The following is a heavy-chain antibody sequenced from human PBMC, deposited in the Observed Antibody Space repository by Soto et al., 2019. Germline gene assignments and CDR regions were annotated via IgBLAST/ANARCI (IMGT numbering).Heavy chain of an antibody. J-gene: IGHJ4*02. CDR3: TTLLLLWFGELLADLDY. CDR1: GFTFSNAW. CDR2: IKSKTDGGTT. V-gene: IGHV3-15*07. Sequence: GSLRLSCAASGFTFSNAWMKWVRPGPGKGLEWVRRIKSKTDGGTTDYAATVKGRFTISRDDSKNTLYLQMNSLKTEDTAVYYCTTLLLLWFGELLADLDYWGQGTLVTVSS. D-gene: IGHD3-10*01.